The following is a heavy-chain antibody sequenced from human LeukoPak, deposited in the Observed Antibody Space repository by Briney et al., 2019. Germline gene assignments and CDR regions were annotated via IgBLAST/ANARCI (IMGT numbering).Heavy chain of an antibody. V-gene: IGHV4-4*07. CDR1: GGSISSYY. J-gene: IGHJ4*02. CDR3: ARDQEGSSQPNYFDY. D-gene: IGHD6-13*01. CDR2: IYSSGST. Sequence: PSETLSLTCTGSGGSISSYYWSWIRQPAGKGLEGIGRIYSSGSTNYNPSLKSRVTISVDTSKNQFSLKLSSVTAADTAEYYCARDQEGSSQPNYFDYWGQGTLVTVSS.